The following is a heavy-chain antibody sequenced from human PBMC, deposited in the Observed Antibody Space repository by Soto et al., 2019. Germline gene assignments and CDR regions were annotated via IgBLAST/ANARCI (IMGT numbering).Heavy chain of an antibody. J-gene: IGHJ4*02. CDR2: IYWDDDK. Sequence: QITLKESGPTLVKPTQTLTLTCTFSGFSLSTSGVGVGWIRQPPGKALEWLALIYWDDDKRYSPSLKSRLTITNDTSKNQVVLTMTNMDPVDTATYYCAHRLLDGWRKLVAFDYWGQGTLVTVSS. CDR1: GFSLSTSGVG. V-gene: IGHV2-5*02. D-gene: IGHD3-9*01. CDR3: AHRLLDGWRKLVAFDY.